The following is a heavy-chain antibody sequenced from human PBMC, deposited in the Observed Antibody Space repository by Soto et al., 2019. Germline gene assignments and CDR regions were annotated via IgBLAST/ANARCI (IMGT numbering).Heavy chain of an antibody. CDR3: ARDKLYSSASGWFDP. J-gene: IGHJ5*02. V-gene: IGHV3-53*01. CDR1: GFTVSSNY. D-gene: IGHD6-6*01. CDR2: IYSGGST. Sequence: GGSLRLSCAASGFTVSSNYMSWVRQAPGKGLEWVSVIYSGGSTYYADSVKGRFTISRDNSKNTLYLQMNSLRAEDTAVYYCARDKLYSSASGWFDPWGQGTLVTVS.